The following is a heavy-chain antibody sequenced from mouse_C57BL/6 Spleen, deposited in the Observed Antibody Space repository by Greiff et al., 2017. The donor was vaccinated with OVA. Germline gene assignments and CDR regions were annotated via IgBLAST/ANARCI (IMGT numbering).Heavy chain of an antibody. V-gene: IGHV1-50*01. CDR2: IDPSDSYT. CDR1: GYTFTSYW. CDR3: ARTITTVVATGFDY. D-gene: IGHD1-1*01. Sequence: QVQLQQPGAELVKPGASVKLSCKASGYTFTSYWMQWVKQRPGQGLEWIGEIDPSDSYTNYNQKFKGKATLTVDTSSSTAYMQLSSLTSEDSAVYYYARTITTVVATGFDYWGQGTTLTVSS. J-gene: IGHJ2*01.